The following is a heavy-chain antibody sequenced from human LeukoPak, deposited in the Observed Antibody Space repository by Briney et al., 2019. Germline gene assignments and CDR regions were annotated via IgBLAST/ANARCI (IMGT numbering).Heavy chain of an antibody. CDR1: GYTFTSYG. CDR3: ARDNSVGETAWWFDP. V-gene: IGHV1-18*01. J-gene: IGHJ5*02. CDR2: ISAYNGNT. Sequence: ASVKVSCKASGYTFTSYGISWVRQAPGQGLEWMGWISAYNGNTNYAQKLQGRLTMTRDMFTSTDYVELTSLTSDDTAAYYCARDNSVGETAWWFDPWGQGTLVTVSS. D-gene: IGHD1-26*01.